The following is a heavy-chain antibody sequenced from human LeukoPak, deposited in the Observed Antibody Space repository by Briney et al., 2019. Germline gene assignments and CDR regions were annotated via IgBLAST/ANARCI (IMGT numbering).Heavy chain of an antibody. CDR2: IYYSGST. Sequence: SETLSLTCTVSGGSISSYYWSWIRQPPGKGLEWIGHIYYSGSTNYNPSLKSRVTISVDTSKNQFSLKLSSVTAADTAVYYCARALAVAGRFYFDYWGQGTLVTVSS. CDR1: GGSISSYY. CDR3: ARALAVAGRFYFDY. D-gene: IGHD6-19*01. J-gene: IGHJ4*02. V-gene: IGHV4-59*01.